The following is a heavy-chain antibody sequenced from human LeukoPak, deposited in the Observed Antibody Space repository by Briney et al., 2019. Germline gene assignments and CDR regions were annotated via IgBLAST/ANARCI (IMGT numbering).Heavy chain of an antibody. CDR2: ISTSSDYI. CDR1: GFTFSGHS. V-gene: IGHV3-21*01. CDR3: ARGLYSGYD. D-gene: IGHD5-12*01. Sequence: PGGSLRLSCAASGFTFSGHSMNWVRQAPGKGLEWVSSISTSSDYIYYADSVKGRFTISRDNAKNSLYLQMNSLRAEDTAVYYCARGLYSGYDWGQGTLVTVSS. J-gene: IGHJ4*02.